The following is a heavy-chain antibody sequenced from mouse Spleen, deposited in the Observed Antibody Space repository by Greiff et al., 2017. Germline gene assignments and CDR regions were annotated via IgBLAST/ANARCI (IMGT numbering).Heavy chain of an antibody. CDR3: ARGYWAF. D-gene: IGHD4-1*01. V-gene: IGHV1-69*01. CDR2: IDPSDSYT. CDR1: GYTFTSYW. Sequence: VQLQQPGAELVMPGASVKLSCKASGYTFTSYWMHWVKQRPGQGLEWIGEIDPSDSYTNYNQKFKGKATLTVDKSSSTAYMQLSSLTSEDSAVYYCARGYWAFWGQGTTLTVSS. J-gene: IGHJ2*01.